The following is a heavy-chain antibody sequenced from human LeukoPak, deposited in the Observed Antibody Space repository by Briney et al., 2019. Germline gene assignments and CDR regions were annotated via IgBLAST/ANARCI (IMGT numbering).Heavy chain of an antibody. J-gene: IGHJ4*02. V-gene: IGHV3-21*01. Sequence: GGSLRLSCAASGFTFSSYSMNWVRQAPGKGLEWASSISSSSSYIYYADSVKGRFTISRGNAKNSLYLQMNSLRAEDTAVYYCARDGGGPDYDILTGADYWGQGTLVTVSS. CDR3: ARDGGGPDYDILTGADY. D-gene: IGHD3-9*01. CDR2: ISSSSSYI. CDR1: GFTFSSYS.